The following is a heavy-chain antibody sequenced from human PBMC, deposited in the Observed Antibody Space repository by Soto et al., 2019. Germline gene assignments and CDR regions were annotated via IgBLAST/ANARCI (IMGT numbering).Heavy chain of an antibody. CDR3: ARDRITTRGDAFDL. J-gene: IGHJ3*01. D-gene: IGHD3-3*01. V-gene: IGHV1-69*08. Sequence: QVHLVQSGAEVRKPGSSVKVSCKAPGGTFSTYIISWVRQAPGQGLEWMGRIIPIPDITNYAQKFQGRVTITADRSTSTAYMELTSLKSEDTAVYYCARDRITTRGDAFDLWGQGTLVTVSS. CDR1: GGTFSTYI. CDR2: IIPIPDIT.